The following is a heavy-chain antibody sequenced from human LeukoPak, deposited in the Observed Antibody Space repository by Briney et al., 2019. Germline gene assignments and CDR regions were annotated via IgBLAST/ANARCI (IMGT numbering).Heavy chain of an antibody. CDR3: ARQQVAYYYYYGMDV. CDR2: IYPGDSDT. D-gene: IGHD2-15*01. CDR1: GYIFTTYW. V-gene: IGHV5-51*01. Sequence: GGSLQISCQGSGYIFTTYWIAWVRQVPGKGLEWMGIIYPGDSDTRYSPSFQGQVTISADKSISTAFLQWSSLKASDTAMYYCARQQVAYYYYYGMDVWGKGTTVTVSS. J-gene: IGHJ6*04.